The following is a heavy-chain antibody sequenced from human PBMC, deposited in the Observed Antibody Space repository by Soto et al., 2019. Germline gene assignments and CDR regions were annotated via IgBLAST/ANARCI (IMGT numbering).Heavy chain of an antibody. CDR2: MSFNGST. CDR1: GASISTYS. CDR3: ARHLRGYSHGVDY. D-gene: IGHD5-18*01. J-gene: IGHJ4*02. V-gene: IGHV4-59*08. Sequence: PSETLSLTCTVSGASISTYSWSWIRQSPGKGLEWVASMSFNGSTTYSPSLKSRVTISEDSSKNQVSLKLSPVTAADTAVYYCARHLRGYSHGVDYWGQGTLVTVSS.